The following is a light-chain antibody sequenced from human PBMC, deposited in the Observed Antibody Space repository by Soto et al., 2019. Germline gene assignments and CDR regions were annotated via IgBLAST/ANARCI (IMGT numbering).Light chain of an antibody. V-gene: IGLV2-14*01. CDR1: SSDIGGYNY. J-gene: IGLJ1*01. CDR3: SSYTSSNTLV. Sequence: QSALTQPASVSGSPGQSITISCTGGSSDIGGYNYVSWFQQHPGKVPKLMVYEVTNRPSGVSNHFSGSKSGSTASLTISGLQAEDEADYYCSSYTSSNTLVFGTGTKVTVL. CDR2: EVT.